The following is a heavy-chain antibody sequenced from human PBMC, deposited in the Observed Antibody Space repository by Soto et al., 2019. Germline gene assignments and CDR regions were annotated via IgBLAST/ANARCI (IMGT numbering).Heavy chain of an antibody. CDR2: ISYDGSNK. CDR1: GFTFSSYG. CDR3: AKDLLGITIFGVVIPYGMDV. J-gene: IGHJ6*02. V-gene: IGHV3-30*18. D-gene: IGHD3-3*01. Sequence: SLRLSCAASGFTFSSYGMHWVRQAPGKGLEWVAVISYDGSNKYYADSVKGRFTISRDNSKNTLYLQMNSLRAEDTAVYYCAKDLLGITIFGVVIPYGMDVWGQGTTVTVSS.